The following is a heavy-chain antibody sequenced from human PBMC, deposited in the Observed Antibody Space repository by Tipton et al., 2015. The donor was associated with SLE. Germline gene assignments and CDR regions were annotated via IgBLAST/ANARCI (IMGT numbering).Heavy chain of an antibody. CDR2: INPNSGGT. D-gene: IGHD6-13*01. Sequence: QSGAEVKKPGASVKVSCKASGYTFTGYYMHWVRQAPGQGLEWMGWINPNSGGTNYAQKFQGRVTITADESTSTAYMELSSLRSEDTAVYYCASAAAAGRGYWGQGTLVTVSS. V-gene: IGHV1-2*02. J-gene: IGHJ4*02. CDR1: GYTFTGYY. CDR3: ASAAAAGRGY.